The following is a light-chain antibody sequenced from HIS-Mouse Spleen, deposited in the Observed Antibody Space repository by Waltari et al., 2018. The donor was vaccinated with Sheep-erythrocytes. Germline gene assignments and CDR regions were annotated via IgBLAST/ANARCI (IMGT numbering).Light chain of an antibody. V-gene: IGLV3-21*02. J-gene: IGLJ3*02. CDR1: NLGSKS. Sequence: SYVLTQPPSVSVAPGQTARITCGGNNLGSKSVHWYQQKPGQAPVLVVYDASDRPSGIPERFSGSNSGNTATLTISRVEAGDEADYYCQVWDSSSDPNWVFGGGTKLTVL. CDR3: QVWDSSSDPNWV. CDR2: DAS.